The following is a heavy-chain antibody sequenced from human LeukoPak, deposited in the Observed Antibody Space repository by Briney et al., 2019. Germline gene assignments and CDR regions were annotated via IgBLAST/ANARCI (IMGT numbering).Heavy chain of an antibody. CDR2: INHSGST. D-gene: IGHD3-10*01. V-gene: IGHV4-34*01. Sequence: KTSETLSLTCAVYGGSFSGYYWSWIRQPPGKGLEWIGEINHSGSTNYNPSLKSRVTISVDTSKNQFSLKLSSVTAADTAVYYCARSGPVLLWFGESPRKFDYWGQGTLVTVSS. CDR3: ARSGPVLLWFGESPRKFDY. J-gene: IGHJ4*02. CDR1: GGSFSGYY.